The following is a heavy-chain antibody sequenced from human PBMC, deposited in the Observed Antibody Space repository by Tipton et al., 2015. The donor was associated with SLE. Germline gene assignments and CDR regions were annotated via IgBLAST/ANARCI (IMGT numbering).Heavy chain of an antibody. CDR3: ARLPRSGGWYEDY. D-gene: IGHD6-19*01. V-gene: IGHV4-61*02. CDR1: GGSISSGSYY. Sequence: TLSLTCTVSGGSISSGSYYWSWIRQPAGKGLEWIGRIYTSGSTDYNPSLKSRVIMSVDTSKNQFSLNLISVTAADTAVYYCARLPRSGGWYEDYWGQGILVTVSS. J-gene: IGHJ4*02. CDR2: IYTSGST.